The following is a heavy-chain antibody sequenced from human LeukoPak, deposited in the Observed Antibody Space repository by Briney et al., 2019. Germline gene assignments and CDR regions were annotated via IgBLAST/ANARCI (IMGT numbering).Heavy chain of an antibody. CDR1: GGTFSNYA. J-gene: IGHJ4*02. CDR2: IIPTFGTA. Sequence: SVKVSCKASGGTFSNYAISWVRQAPGQGLEWMGGIIPTFGTANYAQKFQGRVTITADESTSTAYMELSSLRSEDTAVYYCATLRYSGSYYFDYWGQGTLVTVSS. CDR3: ATLRYSGSYYFDY. V-gene: IGHV1-69*13. D-gene: IGHD1-26*01.